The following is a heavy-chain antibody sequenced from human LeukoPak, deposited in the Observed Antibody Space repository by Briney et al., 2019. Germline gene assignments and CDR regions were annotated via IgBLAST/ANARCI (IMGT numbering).Heavy chain of an antibody. D-gene: IGHD5-24*01. CDR3: ARFKDGYNRFDS. J-gene: IGHJ4*02. V-gene: IGHV3-74*01. Sequence: GGSLRLSCAASGFTFSSYWIHWVRQVPGKGLVWVSRIHGDGRTTTYADSVKGRFTISRDNAKNTLYLQMDSLRAEDTAVCYCARFKDGYNRFDSWGQGTLVTVSS. CDR2: IHGDGRTT. CDR1: GFTFSSYW.